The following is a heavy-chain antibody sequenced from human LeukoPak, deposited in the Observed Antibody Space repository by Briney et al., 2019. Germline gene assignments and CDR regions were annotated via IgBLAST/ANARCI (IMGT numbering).Heavy chain of an antibody. CDR2: IYYSRST. Sequence: SETLSLTCTVSGGSISSYYWSWIRQPPGKGLEWIGYIYYSRSTNYNPSLKSRVTISVDTSKNQFSLKLSSVTAADTAVYYCARWAYGDYSRGRWFDPWGQGTLVTVSS. J-gene: IGHJ5*02. CDR3: ARWAYGDYSRGRWFDP. CDR1: GGSISSYY. D-gene: IGHD4-17*01. V-gene: IGHV4-59*01.